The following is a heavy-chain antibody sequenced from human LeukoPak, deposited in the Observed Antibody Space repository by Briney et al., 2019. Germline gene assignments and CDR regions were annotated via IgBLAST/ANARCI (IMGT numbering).Heavy chain of an antibody. Sequence: GGSLRLSCAASGFTFSSYWMHWVRQAPGKGLVWFSRINSDGSSTSYADSVKGRFTISRDNAKNTLYLQMNSLRAEDTAVYYCASTPSYDFWSGKYRAPDYWGQGTLVTVSS. CDR3: ASTPSYDFWSGKYRAPDY. D-gene: IGHD3-3*01. V-gene: IGHV3-74*01. CDR2: INSDGSST. CDR1: GFTFSSYW. J-gene: IGHJ4*02.